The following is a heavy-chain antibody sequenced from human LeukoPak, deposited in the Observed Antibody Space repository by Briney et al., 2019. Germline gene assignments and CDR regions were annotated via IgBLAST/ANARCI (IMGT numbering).Heavy chain of an antibody. CDR1: GFTFISYA. Sequence: GGSLRLSCAASGFTFISYAIHWVRQAPGKGLEWVANIKDDGSGKYYVDSLKGRFTISRDNAKNSLYLQMNSLRAEDTAVYYCARVGYSSSWSPSDYWGQGALVTVSS. D-gene: IGHD6-13*01. V-gene: IGHV3-7*01. CDR2: IKDDGSGK. J-gene: IGHJ4*02. CDR3: ARVGYSSSWSPSDY.